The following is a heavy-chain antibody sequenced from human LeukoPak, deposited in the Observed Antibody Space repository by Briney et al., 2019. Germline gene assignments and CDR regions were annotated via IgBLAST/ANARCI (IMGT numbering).Heavy chain of an antibody. CDR1: GFTFSTYW. V-gene: IGHV3-74*01. J-gene: IGHJ3*01. D-gene: IGHD3-10*01. Sequence: PGGSLRLSCAASGFTFSTYWMHWARQDPGKGLVWVSRINSDGSNTIYADSVKGRFTISRDNAKNTLYLQMNSLRPEDTAVYYRASGVSIWLGNAFDFWGQGTMVTVSS. CDR2: INSDGSNT. CDR3: ASGVSIWLGNAFDF.